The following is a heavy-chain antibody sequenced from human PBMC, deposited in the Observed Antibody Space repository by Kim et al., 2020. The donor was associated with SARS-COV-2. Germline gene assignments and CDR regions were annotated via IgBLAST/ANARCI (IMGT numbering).Heavy chain of an antibody. V-gene: IGHV3-9*01. CDR1: GFTFDDYA. D-gene: IGHD3-10*01. CDR3: AKGKVPITMGSDAFDI. CDR2: ISWNSGSI. Sequence: GGSLRLSCAASGFTFDDYAMHWVRQAPGKGLEWVSGISWNSGSIGYADSVKGRFTISRDNAKNSLYLQMNSLRAEDTALYYCAKGKVPITMGSDAFDIWGQGTMVTVSS. J-gene: IGHJ3*02.